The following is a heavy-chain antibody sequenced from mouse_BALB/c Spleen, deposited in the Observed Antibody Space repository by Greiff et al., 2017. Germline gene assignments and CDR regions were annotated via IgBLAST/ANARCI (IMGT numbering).Heavy chain of an antibody. CDR1: GYAFSSSW. Sequence: VKLMESGPELVKPGASVKISCKASGYAFSSSWMNWVKQRPGQGLEWIGRIYPGDGDTNYNGKFKGKATLTADKSSSTAYMQLSSLTSVDSAVYFCARAYYGSHYYAMDYWGQGTSVTVSS. D-gene: IGHD1-1*01. CDR3: ARAYYGSHYYAMDY. J-gene: IGHJ4*01. V-gene: IGHV1-82*01. CDR2: IYPGDGDT.